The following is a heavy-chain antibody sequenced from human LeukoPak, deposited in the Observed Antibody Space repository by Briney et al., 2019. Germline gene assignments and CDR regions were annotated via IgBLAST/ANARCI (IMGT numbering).Heavy chain of an antibody. Sequence: GESLKISCKGSGYSFTGYWIGWVRQMPGKGLEWMGIIYPGDSDTRYSPSFQGQVTISAVKSISTAYLQWSSLKASDTAMYYCARTTDPVDIVATNLGWFDPWGQGTLVTVSS. CDR1: GYSFTGYW. CDR3: ARTTDPVDIVATNLGWFDP. V-gene: IGHV5-51*01. J-gene: IGHJ5*02. D-gene: IGHD5-12*01. CDR2: IYPGDSDT.